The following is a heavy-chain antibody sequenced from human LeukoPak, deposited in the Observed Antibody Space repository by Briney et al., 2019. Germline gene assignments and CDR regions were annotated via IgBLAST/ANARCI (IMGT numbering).Heavy chain of an antibody. CDR3: AKDLLRWSFDY. Sequence: PGGSLRLSCAASGFTFSNAWMSWVRQAPGKGLEWVGRIKSKTDGGTTDYAAPVKGRFTISRDDSKNTLYLQMNSLRADDTAVYYCAKDLLRWSFDYWGQGTLVTVSS. D-gene: IGHD4-23*01. J-gene: IGHJ4*02. CDR1: GFTFSNAW. V-gene: IGHV3-15*01. CDR2: IKSKTDGGTT.